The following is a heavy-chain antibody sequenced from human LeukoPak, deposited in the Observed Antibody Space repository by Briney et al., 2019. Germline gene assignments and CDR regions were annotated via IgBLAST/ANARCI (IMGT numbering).Heavy chain of an antibody. CDR1: GGSISSGGYY. V-gene: IGHV4-31*03. D-gene: IGHD3-22*01. CDR2: IYYSGST. J-gene: IGHJ3*02. Sequence: PSQTLSLTCTVSGGSISSGGYYWSWIRQHPGKGLEWIGYIYYSGSTYYNPSLKSRVTISVDTSKNQFSLKLSSVTAADTAVYYCAREPYDSSGYSGGAFDIWGQGAMVTVSS. CDR3: AREPYDSSGYSGGAFDI.